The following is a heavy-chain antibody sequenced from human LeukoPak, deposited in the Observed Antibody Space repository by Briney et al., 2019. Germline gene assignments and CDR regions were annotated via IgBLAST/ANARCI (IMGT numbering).Heavy chain of an antibody. Sequence: PSETLSLTCIVSGGSISSYHWSWIRQPPGKGLEWIGYISYSGSTNYNPSLKSRVTISVDTSKNQFSLRLSSVTAADTAVYYCSRESGPYCPFGHWGQGTLVAVTS. CDR3: SRESGPYCPFGH. CDR1: GGSISSYH. V-gene: IGHV4-59*12. D-gene: IGHD1-26*01. J-gene: IGHJ5*02. CDR2: ISYSGST.